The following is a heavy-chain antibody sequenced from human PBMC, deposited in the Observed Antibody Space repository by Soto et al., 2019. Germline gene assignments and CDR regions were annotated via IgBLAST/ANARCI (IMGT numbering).Heavy chain of an antibody. CDR3: AKSGDSWGNFDC. Sequence: QLQLQESGPGLVKPSETLSLTCTVSGGSISSNSYYWGWIRQPPGKGLEWIGSISYSGSTYYNPSLKSRVPLSVDTSQTHFSLRLSSVTAADTAVYYCAKSGDSWGNFDCWGQGTLVTVSS. V-gene: IGHV4-39*01. CDR1: GGSISSNSYY. J-gene: IGHJ4*02. CDR2: ISYSGST. D-gene: IGHD4-17*01.